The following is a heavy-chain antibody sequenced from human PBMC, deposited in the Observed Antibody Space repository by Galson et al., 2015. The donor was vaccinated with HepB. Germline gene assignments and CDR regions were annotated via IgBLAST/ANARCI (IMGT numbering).Heavy chain of an antibody. CDR1: GFTFSSYA. CDR3: AKDRRDCSGSNCYYYYDMDV. Sequence: SLRLSCAASGFTFSSYAMSWVRQAPGKGLEWVSTISGSGGSTYYADSVKGRFTISRDNSKNTLYLQMDSLRAEDTAVYYCAKDRRDCSGSNCYYYYDMDVWGQGTTVTVSS. J-gene: IGHJ6*02. V-gene: IGHV3-23*01. D-gene: IGHD2-15*01. CDR2: ISGSGGST.